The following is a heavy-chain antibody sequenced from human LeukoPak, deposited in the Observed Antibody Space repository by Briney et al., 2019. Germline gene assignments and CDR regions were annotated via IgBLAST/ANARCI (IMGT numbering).Heavy chain of an antibody. CDR2: ISAYNGNT. CDR1: GYTFTSYA. J-gene: IGHJ4*02. Sequence: GASVKVSCKASGYTFTSYAMNWVRQAPGQGLEWMGWISAYNGNTNYAQKLQGRVTITADESTSTAYMELSSLRSEDTAVYYCASGGSSWYNYFDYWGQGTLVTVSS. CDR3: ASGGSSWYNYFDY. D-gene: IGHD6-13*01. V-gene: IGHV1-18*01.